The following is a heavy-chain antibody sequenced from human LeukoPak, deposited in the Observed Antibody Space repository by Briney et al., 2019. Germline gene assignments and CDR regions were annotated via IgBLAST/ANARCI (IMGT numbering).Heavy chain of an antibody. Sequence: GGSLRLSCAASGFTFSSYAMSWVRQAPGKGLEWVSAISGSGGSTYYADSVKGRFTISRDNSKNTLYLQMNSLRAEDTAVYYCARVTRGDYYDSSGPWDYWGQGTLVTVSS. CDR1: GFTFSSYA. J-gene: IGHJ4*02. CDR3: ARVTRGDYYDSSGPWDY. V-gene: IGHV3-23*01. D-gene: IGHD3-22*01. CDR2: ISGSGGST.